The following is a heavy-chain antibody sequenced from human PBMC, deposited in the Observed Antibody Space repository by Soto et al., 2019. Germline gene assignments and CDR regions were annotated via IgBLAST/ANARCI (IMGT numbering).Heavy chain of an antibody. Sequence: AVKVSCKASGGTFSSYAISWVRQAPGQGXEWMGGIIPIFGTANYAQKFQGRVTITADESTSTAYMELSSLRSEDTAVYYCARGDTAMVSPSSLYYYGMDVWGQGTTVTVSS. D-gene: IGHD5-18*01. CDR2: IIPIFGTA. CDR3: ARGDTAMVSPSSLYYYGMDV. CDR1: GGTFSSYA. J-gene: IGHJ6*02. V-gene: IGHV1-69*13.